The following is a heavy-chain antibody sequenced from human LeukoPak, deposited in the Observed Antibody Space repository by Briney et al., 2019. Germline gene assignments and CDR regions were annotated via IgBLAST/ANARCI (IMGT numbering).Heavy chain of an antibody. Sequence: KTSETLSLTCTVSGVSISSYYWSWIRQPPGKGLEWIGYIYYSGSTNYNPSLKSRVTISVDTSKNQFSLKLSSVTAADTAVYYCARGARYYDSSGSFDYWGQGTLVTVSS. V-gene: IGHV4-59*01. CDR1: GVSISSYY. D-gene: IGHD3-22*01. J-gene: IGHJ4*02. CDR3: ARGARYYDSSGSFDY. CDR2: IYYSGST.